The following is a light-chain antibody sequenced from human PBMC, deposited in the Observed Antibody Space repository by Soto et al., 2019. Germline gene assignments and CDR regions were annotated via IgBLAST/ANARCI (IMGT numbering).Light chain of an antibody. Sequence: QSALTQPASVSGSPGQSITVSCIGTSSVIGGYNYVSWYQQYPGEAPKVIIYDVSDRPSGVSNRFSGSKSGNTASLTISGLQTEDESDYYCSSYTSSSTLVVFGTGTKLTVL. CDR2: DVS. J-gene: IGLJ1*01. CDR1: SSVIGGYNY. CDR3: SSYTSSSTLVV. V-gene: IGLV2-14*03.